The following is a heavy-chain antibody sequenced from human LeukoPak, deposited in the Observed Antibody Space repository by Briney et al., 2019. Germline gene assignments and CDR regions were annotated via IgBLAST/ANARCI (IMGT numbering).Heavy chain of an antibody. J-gene: IGHJ4*02. Sequence: SETLSLTCTVSGGSISSGDYYWSWIRQPAGKGLEWIGRIHTSGSTNYNPALKNRVTLSGDTSKNQFSLKLTSVTATDTAVYYCARDPAAAGAFDYWGQGTLVTVSS. CDR3: ARDPAAAGAFDY. V-gene: IGHV4-61*02. D-gene: IGHD6-13*01. CDR1: GGSISSGDYY. CDR2: IHTSGST.